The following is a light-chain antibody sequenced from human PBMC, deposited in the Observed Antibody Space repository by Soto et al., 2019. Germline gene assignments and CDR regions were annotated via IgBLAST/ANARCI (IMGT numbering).Light chain of an antibody. Sequence: DIQMTQSPSTLSASVGDRVTITCRARQSIATWLAWYQQRPGKAPKLLIYKASTLQTGVPSRFSGSGSGTEFTLTIRALQPDDFATYYCQHDSGYSWWSFGRGTKVDIK. CDR1: QSIATW. J-gene: IGKJ1*01. CDR2: KAS. CDR3: QHDSGYSWWS. V-gene: IGKV1-5*03.